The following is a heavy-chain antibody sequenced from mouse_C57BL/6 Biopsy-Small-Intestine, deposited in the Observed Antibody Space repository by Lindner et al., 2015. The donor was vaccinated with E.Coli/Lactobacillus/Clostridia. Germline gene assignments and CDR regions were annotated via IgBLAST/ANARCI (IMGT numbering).Heavy chain of an antibody. Sequence: VQLQESGAVLVKPGASVKMSCKASGYTFTDYYMNWVKQSHGKSLEWIGVFNPYNGDTNYNQRFKGKATLTVDKSSSTAYMELNSLTSEDSAVYYCANGYRYAMDYWGQGTSVTVSS. CDR2: FNPYNGDT. CDR1: GYTFTDYY. D-gene: IGHD2-2*01. CDR3: ANGYRYAMDY. V-gene: IGHV1-19*01. J-gene: IGHJ4*01.